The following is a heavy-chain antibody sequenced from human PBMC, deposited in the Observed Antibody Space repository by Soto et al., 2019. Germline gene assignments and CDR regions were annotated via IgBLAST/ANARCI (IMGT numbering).Heavy chain of an antibody. J-gene: IGHJ4*02. CDR2: VYYSWYT. CDR3: ARGWAPVELDY. Sequence: QVQLPESGPGLVKASETLSLTCTVSGGSMSPYYWSWIRQAPGVGLEWIAYVYYSWYTHYNPSLKSRVTISVDTSKNQFSLKLTSVTAADTAVYYCARGWAPVELDYWGPGALVTVSS. D-gene: IGHD6-19*01. V-gene: IGHV4-59*01. CDR1: GGSMSPYY.